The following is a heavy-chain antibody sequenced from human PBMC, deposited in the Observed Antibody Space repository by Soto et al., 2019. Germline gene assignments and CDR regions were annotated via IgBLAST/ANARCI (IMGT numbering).Heavy chain of an antibody. CDR3: ARGGARILFCGGGSCYSHLY. J-gene: IGHJ4*02. CDR1: GYTFTSYD. D-gene: IGHD2-15*01. CDR2: MNPNSGNT. V-gene: IGHV1-8*01. Sequence: ASVKVSCKASGYTFTSYDINWVRQATGQGLEWMGWMNPNSGNTGYAQKFQGRVTMTRNTSISTAYMELSSLRSEDTAVYYWARGGARILFCGGGSCYSHLYGGRETRVTVS.